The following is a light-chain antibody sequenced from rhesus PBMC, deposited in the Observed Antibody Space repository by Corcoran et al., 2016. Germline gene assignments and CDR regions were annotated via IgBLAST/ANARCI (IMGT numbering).Light chain of an antibody. V-gene: IGKV1-21*01. CDR1: QGISSW. CDR2: KSS. Sequence: DIQMTQSPSSLSASVGDRVTITCRASQGISSWLAWYQQKPGKTPKLLIYKSSRLQSGVPSRFSGSGCGTAFTLTVRSLQPEDFATYCCQQYNSAPVTFGQGTKVEIK. J-gene: IGKJ1*01. CDR3: QQYNSAPVT.